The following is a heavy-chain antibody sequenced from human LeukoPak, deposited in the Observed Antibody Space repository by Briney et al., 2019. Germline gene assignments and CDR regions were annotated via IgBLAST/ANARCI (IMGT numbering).Heavy chain of an antibody. CDR2: IRYDGSNK. D-gene: IGHD3-10*01. Sequence: GSLRLSCAASGFTFSSYGMHWVRQAPGKGLEWVAFIRYDGSNKYYADSVKGRFTISRDNSKNTLYLQMNSLRAEDTAVYYCAKDLVYVIGSGSYEHKAFDYWGQGTLVTVSS. CDR1: GFTFSSYG. CDR3: AKDLVYVIGSGSYEHKAFDY. V-gene: IGHV3-30*02. J-gene: IGHJ4*02.